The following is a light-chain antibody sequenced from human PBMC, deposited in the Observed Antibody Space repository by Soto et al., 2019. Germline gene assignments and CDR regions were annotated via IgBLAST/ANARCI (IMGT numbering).Light chain of an antibody. V-gene: IGKV3-11*01. Sequence: EIVLTQSPATLPLSPGERATLSCRASQSVSSYLAWYQQKPGQAPRLLIYDASNRATGIPARFSGSGSGADFTLTISSLEPEDFAVYYCQQRSNWRELTFGGGTKVEIK. CDR2: DAS. CDR1: QSVSSY. CDR3: QQRSNWRELT. J-gene: IGKJ4*01.